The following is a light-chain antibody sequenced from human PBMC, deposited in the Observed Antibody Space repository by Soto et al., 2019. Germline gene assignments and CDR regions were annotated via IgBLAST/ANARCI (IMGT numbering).Light chain of an antibody. J-gene: IGLJ3*02. CDR3: TSYTVRKSWV. CDR1: NSDVGGYNH. V-gene: IGLV2-14*03. Sequence: QSALTQPASVTGSPGQSITISCTGTNSDVGGYNHVSWYQQYPGTAPKFIIYEVTNRPSGVSDRFSGSKSGNTASLTISGLQHEDEADYYCTSYTVRKSWVFGGGTKLTVL. CDR2: EVT.